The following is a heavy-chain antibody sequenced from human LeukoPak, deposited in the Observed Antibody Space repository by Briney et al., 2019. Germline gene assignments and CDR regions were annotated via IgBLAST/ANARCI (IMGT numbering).Heavy chain of an antibody. V-gene: IGHV4-30-2*01. D-gene: IGHD3-10*01. J-gene: IGHJ4*02. CDR1: GGSISSGGYY. CDR3: ARVSAITMVRGFLYYFDY. Sequence: SQTLSLTCTVSGGSISSGGYYWSWIRQPPGKGLEWIGYIYHSGSTYYNPSLKSRVTISVDRFKNQFSLKLSSVTAADTAVYYCARVSAITMVRGFLYYFDYWGQGTLVTVSS. CDR2: IYHSGST.